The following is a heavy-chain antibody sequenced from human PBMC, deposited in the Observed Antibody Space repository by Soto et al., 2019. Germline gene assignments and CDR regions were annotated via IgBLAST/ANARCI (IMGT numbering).Heavy chain of an antibody. V-gene: IGHV4-59*08. J-gene: IGHJ4*02. CDR3: TRLFGIDSPMYFFDQ. D-gene: IGHD2-8*01. CDR2: VSYSGSS. CDR1: GGSISSHH. Sequence: QVQLQESGPGLVKPSETLSLTCIVSGGSISSHHWSWIRQSPGKGLEWIGHVSYSGSSTYNPSLKIRVTISMDTSKNQFSLNLRSVSAADTAVYYCTRLFGIDSPMYFFDQWGQGTLVTVSS.